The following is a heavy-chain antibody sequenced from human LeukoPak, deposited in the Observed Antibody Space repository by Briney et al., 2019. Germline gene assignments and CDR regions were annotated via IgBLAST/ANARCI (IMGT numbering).Heavy chain of an antibody. CDR2: ISGSGGST. V-gene: IGHV3-23*01. D-gene: IGHD6-13*01. Sequence: GGSLRLSCAASGFTFSSYAMSWVRQAPGKGLEWVSAISGSGGSTYYADSVKGRFTISRDNAKNSLYLQMNSLRAEDTAVYYCARDLAAAPDYWGQGTLVTVSS. J-gene: IGHJ4*02. CDR3: ARDLAAAPDY. CDR1: GFTFSSYA.